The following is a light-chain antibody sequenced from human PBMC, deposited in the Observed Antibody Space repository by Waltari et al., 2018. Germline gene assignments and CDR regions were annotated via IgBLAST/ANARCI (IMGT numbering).Light chain of an antibody. J-gene: IGKJ4*01. V-gene: IGKV3-20*01. CDR3: QQYDSLPRT. CDR1: QSLTSNY. Sequence: VLTQSPGTLSLSPGERATLSCRPRQSLTSNYVAWYQQKPGQAPRLSIHAAYWRATDVPDRISGSVAGTDFTLTISRVEPEDFAVYYCQQYDSLPRTFGGGTKGAIK. CDR2: AAY.